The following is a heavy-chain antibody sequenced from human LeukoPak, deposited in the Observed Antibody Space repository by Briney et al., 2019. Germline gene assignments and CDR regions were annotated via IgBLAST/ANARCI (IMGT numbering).Heavy chain of an antibody. J-gene: IGHJ4*02. Sequence: GGSLRRSCAASGFTFSSYSMNWVRQAPGKGLEWVSYITPSSSPIYYADSVKGRFTISRDNAKNSLYLQMNSLRGEDTAVYYCARGAHFCSSTSCYIDYWGQGTLVTVSS. D-gene: IGHD2-2*02. CDR3: ARGAHFCSSTSCYIDY. CDR2: ITPSSSPI. V-gene: IGHV3-48*04. CDR1: GFTFSSYS.